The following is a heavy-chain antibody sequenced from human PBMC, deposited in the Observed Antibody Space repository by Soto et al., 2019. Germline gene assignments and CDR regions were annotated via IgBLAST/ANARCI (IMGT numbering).Heavy chain of an antibody. D-gene: IGHD2-15*01. CDR2: IYPYNGNT. V-gene: IGHV1-18*04. CDR3: ARLVCSGHSCYSHVDY. J-gene: IGHJ4*02. Sequence: ASVKVSCKASGYAFSGYGISWVRQAPGQGLEWMGWIYPYNGNTKYAQKLQGRVTMTTDTSTGTAYMELRSLTSDDTAVYYCARLVCSGHSCYSHVDYWGQGTQVTVSS. CDR1: GYAFSGYG.